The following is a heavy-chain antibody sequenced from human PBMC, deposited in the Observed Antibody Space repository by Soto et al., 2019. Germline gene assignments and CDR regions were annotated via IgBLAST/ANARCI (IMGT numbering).Heavy chain of an antibody. D-gene: IGHD3-10*01. V-gene: IGHV1-69*02. CDR3: ASGMVRGVDYYYYGMDV. CDR1: GGTFSSYT. J-gene: IGHJ6*02. Sequence: QVQLVQSGAEVKKPGSSVKVSCKASGGTFSSYTISWVRQAPGQGLEWMGRIIPILGIANYAQKFQGRVTITADKSPSTPYMDLSSLRSEDTAVYYCASGMVRGVDYYYYGMDVWGQGTTVTVSS. CDR2: IIPILGIA.